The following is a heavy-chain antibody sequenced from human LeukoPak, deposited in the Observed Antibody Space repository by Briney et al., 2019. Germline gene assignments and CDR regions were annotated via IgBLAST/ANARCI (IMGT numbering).Heavy chain of an antibody. D-gene: IGHD1-7*01. Sequence: GASVKVSCKASGYTFTGYYMHWVRQAPGQGLEWMGWINPNSGGTNYAQKFQGRVTMTRDTSISIACMELSRLRCDDTAVYYCARATTSITGTTPDAFDIWGQGTMVTVSS. CDR3: ARATTSITGTTPDAFDI. J-gene: IGHJ3*02. CDR2: INPNSGGT. CDR1: GYTFTGYY. V-gene: IGHV1-2*02.